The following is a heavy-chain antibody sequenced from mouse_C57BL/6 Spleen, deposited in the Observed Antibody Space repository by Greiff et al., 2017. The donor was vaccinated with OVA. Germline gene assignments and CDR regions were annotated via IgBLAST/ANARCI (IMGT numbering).Heavy chain of an antibody. J-gene: IGHJ1*03. V-gene: IGHV1-15*01. CDR2: IDPETGGT. CDR1: GYTFTDYE. D-gene: IGHD1-1*01. CDR3: TRSGDYDGSSYRYFDV. Sequence: QVQLQQSGAELVRPGASVTLSCKASGYTFTDYEMHWVKQTPVHGLEWIGAIDPETGGTAYNQKFKGKAILTADKSSSTAYMELRSLTSEDSAVYYGTRSGDYDGSSYRYFDVWGTGTTVTVSS.